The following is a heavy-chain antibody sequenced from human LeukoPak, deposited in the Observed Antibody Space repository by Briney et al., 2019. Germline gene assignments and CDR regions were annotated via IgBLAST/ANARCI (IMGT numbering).Heavy chain of an antibody. V-gene: IGHV1-69*01. CDR2: IIPIFGTA. Sequence: GASVKVSCKASGGTFSSYAISWVRQAPGQGLGWMGGIIPIFGTANHAQKFQGRVTITADESTSTAYMELSSLRSEDTAVYYCARSSGVVVKYWGQGTLVTVSS. CDR1: GGTFSSYA. CDR3: ARSSGVVVKY. D-gene: IGHD3-3*01. J-gene: IGHJ4*02.